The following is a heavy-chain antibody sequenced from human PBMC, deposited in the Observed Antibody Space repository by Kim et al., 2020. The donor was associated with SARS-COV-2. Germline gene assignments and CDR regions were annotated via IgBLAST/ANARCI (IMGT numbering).Heavy chain of an antibody. Sequence: SYADTWKGQLTVSRDSAKNTLYLRMNSLRAEDTAGYYGARAERRTGNLDYWGQGTLVTVSS. V-gene: IGHV3-74*01. D-gene: IGHD7-27*01. CDR3: ARAERRTGNLDY. J-gene: IGHJ4*02.